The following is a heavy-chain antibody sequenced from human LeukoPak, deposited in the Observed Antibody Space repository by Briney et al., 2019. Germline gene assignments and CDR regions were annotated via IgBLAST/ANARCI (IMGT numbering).Heavy chain of an antibody. J-gene: IGHJ4*02. CDR3: TRDLDGWLQFGY. CDR1: GFTFSTYW. V-gene: IGHV3-53*01. CDR2: IYSGDST. D-gene: IGHD5-24*01. Sequence: PGGSLRLSCAASGFTFSTYWMHWVRQAPGKGLEWVSVIYSGDSTYYADSVKGRFTISGDNSKNTLYLQMNSLRAEDTAVYYCTRDLDGWLQFGYWGQGTLVTVSS.